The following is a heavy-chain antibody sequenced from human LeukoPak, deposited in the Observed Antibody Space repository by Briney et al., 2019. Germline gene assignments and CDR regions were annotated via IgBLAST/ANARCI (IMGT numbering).Heavy chain of an antibody. Sequence: GASVKVSCKASGYTFTGYYMHWVRQALGQGLEWMGWINPNSGGTNYAQKFQGRVTMTRDTSISTAYMELSRLRSDDTAVYYCARDHDFYDSSGTTLVSWGQGTLVTVSS. D-gene: IGHD3-22*01. V-gene: IGHV1-2*02. CDR3: ARDHDFYDSSGTTLVS. J-gene: IGHJ4*02. CDR2: INPNSGGT. CDR1: GYTFTGYY.